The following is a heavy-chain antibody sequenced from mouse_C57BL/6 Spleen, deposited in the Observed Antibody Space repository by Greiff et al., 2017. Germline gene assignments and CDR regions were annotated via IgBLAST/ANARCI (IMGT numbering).Heavy chain of an antibody. Sequence: QVQLKQPGTELVKPGASVKLSCKASGYTFTSYWMHWVKQRPGQGLEWIGNINPSNGGTNYNEKFKSKATLTVDKSSSTAYMQLSSLTSEDSAVYYCARGGANWDWYFDVWGTGTTVTVSS. V-gene: IGHV1-53*01. CDR3: ARGGANWDWYFDV. CDR1: GYTFTSYW. D-gene: IGHD4-1*01. J-gene: IGHJ1*03. CDR2: INPSNGGT.